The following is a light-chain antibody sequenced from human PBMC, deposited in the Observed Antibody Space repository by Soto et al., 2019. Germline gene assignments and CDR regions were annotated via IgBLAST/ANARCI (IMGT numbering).Light chain of an antibody. Sequence: EIRMNHYLATVSGSKGERVTXTCRASQSISSWLAWYQQKPGKAPKLLIYDASILESGVPSRFSGSGSGTEFTLTISSLQPADFATYYCRQYNSCPWTFGQGTKVDVK. CDR2: DAS. V-gene: IGKV1-5*01. CDR1: QSISSW. CDR3: RQYNSCPWT. J-gene: IGKJ1*01.